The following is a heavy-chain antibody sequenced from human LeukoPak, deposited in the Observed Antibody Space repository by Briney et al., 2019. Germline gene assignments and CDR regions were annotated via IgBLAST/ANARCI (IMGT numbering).Heavy chain of an antibody. CDR2: ISWNSGSI. Sequence: GGSLRLSCAASGFTFDDYAMHWVRQAPGKGLEWVSGISWNSGSIGYADSVKGRFTISRGNAKNSLYLQMNSLRAEDMALYYCAKDKGSSWYPYDAFDIWGQGTMVTVSS. V-gene: IGHV3-9*03. CDR1: GFTFDDYA. CDR3: AKDKGSSWYPYDAFDI. J-gene: IGHJ3*02. D-gene: IGHD6-13*01.